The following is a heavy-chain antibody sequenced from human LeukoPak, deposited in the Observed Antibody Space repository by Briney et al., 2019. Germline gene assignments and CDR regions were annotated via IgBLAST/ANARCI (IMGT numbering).Heavy chain of an antibody. CDR2: INHSGST. CDR3: ARLAAAAGSDY. V-gene: IGHV4-34*01. J-gene: IGHJ4*02. Sequence: SETLSLTCAVYGGSFSGYYWSWIRQPPGKGLEWIGEINHSGSTNYNPSLKSRVTISVDTSKNQFSLKLSSVTAADTAVYYCARLAAAAGSDYWGQGTLVTVSS. CDR1: GGSFSGYY. D-gene: IGHD6-13*01.